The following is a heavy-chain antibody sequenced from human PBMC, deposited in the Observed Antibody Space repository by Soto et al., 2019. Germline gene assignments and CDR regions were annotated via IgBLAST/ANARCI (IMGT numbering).Heavy chain of an antibody. CDR2: IYYSGST. CDR3: AREGIGTSSLFGMDV. V-gene: IGHV4-31*03. J-gene: IGHJ6*02. CDR1: GGSISSGGYY. Sequence: SETLSLTCTVSGGSISSGGYYWSWIRQHPGKGLEWIGYIYYSGSTYYNPSLKSRVTISVDTSKNQFSLKLSSVTAADTAVYYCAREGIGTSSLFGMDVWGQGTTVTVSS. D-gene: IGHD1-1*01.